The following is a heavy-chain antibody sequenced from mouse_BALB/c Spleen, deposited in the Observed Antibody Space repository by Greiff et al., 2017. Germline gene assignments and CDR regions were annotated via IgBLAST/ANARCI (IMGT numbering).Heavy chain of an antibody. V-gene: IGHV1-69*02. D-gene: IGHD1-1*01. J-gene: IGHJ1*01. CDR2: IYPSDSYT. CDR3: TRWGYYGSIAWYFDV. CDR1: GYTFTSYW. Sequence: QVQLKQPGAELVRPGASVKLSCKASGYTFTSYWINWVKQRPGQGLEWIGNIYPSDSYTNYNQKFKDKATLTVDKSSSTAYMQLSSPTSEDSAVYYCTRWGYYGSIAWYFDVWGAGTTVTVSS.